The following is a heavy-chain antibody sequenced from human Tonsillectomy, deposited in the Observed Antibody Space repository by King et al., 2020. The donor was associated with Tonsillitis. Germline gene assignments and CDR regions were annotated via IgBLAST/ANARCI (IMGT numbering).Heavy chain of an antibody. CDR3: ARQDSNSWYYFDF. J-gene: IGHJ4*02. D-gene: IGHD6-13*01. Sequence: QLVQSGAEVKKPGESLRISCKGSGYSFTSYWITWVRQMPGKGLEWMGRIDPSDSYTNYSPSFQGHVTISADKSISTAYLQWSSLKASDSALYYCARQDSNSWYYFDFWGQGPLVTVSS. CDR1: GYSFTSYW. V-gene: IGHV5-10-1*03. CDR2: IDPSDSYT.